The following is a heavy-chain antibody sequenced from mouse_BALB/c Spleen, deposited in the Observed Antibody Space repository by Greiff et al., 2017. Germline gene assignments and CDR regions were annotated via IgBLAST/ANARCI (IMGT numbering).Heavy chain of an antibody. CDR1: GFSLTSYG. Sequence: VKLVESGPSLVQPSQSLSITCTVSGFSLTSYGVHWVRQSPGKGLEWLGVIWRGGSTDYNAAFMSRLSITKDNSKSQVFFKMNSLQANDTAIYYCARNPYDYDRAMDYWGQGTSVTVSS. D-gene: IGHD2-4*01. J-gene: IGHJ4*01. V-gene: IGHV2-5-1*01. CDR2: IWRGGST. CDR3: ARNPYDYDRAMDY.